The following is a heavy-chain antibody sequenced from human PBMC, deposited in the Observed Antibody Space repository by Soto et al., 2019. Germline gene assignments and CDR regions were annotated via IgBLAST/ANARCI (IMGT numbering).Heavy chain of an antibody. CDR2: IDSSGSVI. CDR3: AREEINCGGDCYFL. CDR1: GFTFSNYE. V-gene: IGHV3-48*03. J-gene: IGHJ4*02. Sequence: EVQLVESGGDLVQPGGSLRLSCAASGFTFSNYEINWVRQGPGKGLEWISYIDSSGSVIYYADSVRGRFTISRDNAKSSLYLQMNSLRVEDTAVYYCAREEINCGGDCYFLWGQGTLVTVSS. D-gene: IGHD2-21*02.